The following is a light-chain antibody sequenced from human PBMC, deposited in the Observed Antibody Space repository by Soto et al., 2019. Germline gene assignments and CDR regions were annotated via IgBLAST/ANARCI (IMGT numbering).Light chain of an antibody. V-gene: IGLV2-11*01. CDR2: GNN. Sequence: QSALTQPRSVSGSPGQSVTISCTGTTGDVGAYNFVSWYQLHPGKAPKLLIYGNNHRPSGVPDRFSGSKSGTSASLAITGLQAEDEADYSCQSFDTSLGRSVFGGGTKLTVL. CDR1: TGDVGAYNF. CDR3: QSFDTSLGRSV. J-gene: IGLJ2*01.